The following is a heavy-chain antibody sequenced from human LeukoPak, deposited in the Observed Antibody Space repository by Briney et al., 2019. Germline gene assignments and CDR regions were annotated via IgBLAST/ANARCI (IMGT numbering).Heavy chain of an antibody. CDR2: ITSTSAYK. CDR3: ARVTAGATTLNYYYYFMDV. D-gene: IGHD1-26*01. Sequence: PGGSLLLSCVGSGFSFNSYTITWVRPAPGKGLEGVSSITSTSAYKQYADSVRGRFTISRDNAKNSLYLQMNSLGAEDTAVYHCARVTAGATTLNYYYYFMDVWGKGTTVTVSS. J-gene: IGHJ6*03. CDR1: GFSFNSYT. V-gene: IGHV3-21*01.